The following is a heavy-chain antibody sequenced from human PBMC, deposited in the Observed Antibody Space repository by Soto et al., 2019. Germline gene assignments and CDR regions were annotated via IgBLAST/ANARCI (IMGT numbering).Heavy chain of an antibody. D-gene: IGHD3-10*01. Sequence: PGGSLRLSCAASGFTVSSNYMNWVRQAPGKGLEWVSVIFPGGSTYYADSVKGTFTISRDISKNTMYLQMNSLRAEDTAVYYCAKGSVRLVRGVILYFDYWGQGSLVTVSS. CDR3: AKGSVRLVRGVILYFDY. V-gene: IGHV3-66*01. CDR1: GFTVSSNY. CDR2: IFPGGST. J-gene: IGHJ4*02.